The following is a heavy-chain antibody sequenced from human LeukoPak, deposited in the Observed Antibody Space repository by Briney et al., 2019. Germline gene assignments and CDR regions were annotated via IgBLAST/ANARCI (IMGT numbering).Heavy chain of an antibody. J-gene: IGHJ3*02. V-gene: IGHV3-30*18. Sequence: GGSLRLSCAASGFTFSSYGMHWVRQAPGKGLEWVAVISYDGSNKYYADSVKGRFTISRDNSKNTLYLQMYSLRAEDTAVYYCAKDLYSPMIVGEELVAFDIWGQGTMVTVSS. CDR3: AKDLYSPMIVGEELVAFDI. CDR2: ISYDGSNK. D-gene: IGHD3-22*01. CDR1: GFTFSSYG.